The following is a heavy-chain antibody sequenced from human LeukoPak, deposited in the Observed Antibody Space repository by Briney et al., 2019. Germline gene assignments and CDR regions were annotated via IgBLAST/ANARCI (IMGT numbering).Heavy chain of an antibody. Sequence: ASVKVSCKASGYTFIGYYMHWVRQAPGQGLEWMGWINPNSGGTNYAQKFQGRVTMTRDTSISTAYMELSRLRSDDTAVYYCARDRGDVEMATDYWGQGTLVTVSS. J-gene: IGHJ4*02. CDR2: INPNSGGT. CDR1: GYTFIGYY. CDR3: ARDRGDVEMATDY. D-gene: IGHD5-24*01. V-gene: IGHV1-2*02.